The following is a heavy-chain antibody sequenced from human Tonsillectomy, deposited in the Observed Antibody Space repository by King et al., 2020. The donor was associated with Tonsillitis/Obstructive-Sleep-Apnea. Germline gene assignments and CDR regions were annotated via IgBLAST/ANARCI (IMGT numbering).Heavy chain of an antibody. CDR3: ARGGNLDSLDI. J-gene: IGHJ3*02. CDR1: VGSFSGYY. D-gene: IGHD4-23*01. CDR2: INHSGST. Sequence: VQLQQWGAGLLKPSEPLSLTCAVYVGSFSGYYWTWSRQPPGKGLEWIGEINHSGSTNYSPSLKSRVTISLDTSKNQFSLNLSSVTAADTAVYYCARGGNLDSLDIWGQGTMVTVSS. V-gene: IGHV4-34*01.